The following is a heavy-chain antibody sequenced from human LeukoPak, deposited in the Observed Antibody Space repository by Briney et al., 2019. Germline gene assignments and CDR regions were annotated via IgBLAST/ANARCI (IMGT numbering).Heavy chain of an antibody. V-gene: IGHV4-39*01. CDR2: IYYSGST. D-gene: IGHD3-3*01. CDR3: ASNLYDFWSGYWFDP. Sequence: SETLSLTCTVSGGPISSSSYYWGWIRQPPGKGLEWIGSIYYSGSTYYNPSLKSRVTISVDTSKNQFSLKLSSVTAADTAVYYCASNLYDFWSGYWFDPWGQGTLVTVSS. J-gene: IGHJ5*02. CDR1: GGPISSSSYY.